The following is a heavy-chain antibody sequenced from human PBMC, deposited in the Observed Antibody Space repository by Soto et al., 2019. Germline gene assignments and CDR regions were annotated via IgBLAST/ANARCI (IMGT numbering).Heavy chain of an antibody. CDR3: AKGDTADYYYDSSGYDFHY. J-gene: IGHJ4*02. CDR2: ISYDGSNK. D-gene: IGHD3-22*01. CDR1: GFTFSSYG. Sequence: PGGSLRLSCAASGFTFSSYGMHWVRQAPGKGLEWVAVISYDGSNKYYADSVKGRFTISRDNSKNTLYLQMNSLRAEDTAVYYSAKGDTADYYYDSSGYDFHYWGQGTQVTVSS. V-gene: IGHV3-30*18.